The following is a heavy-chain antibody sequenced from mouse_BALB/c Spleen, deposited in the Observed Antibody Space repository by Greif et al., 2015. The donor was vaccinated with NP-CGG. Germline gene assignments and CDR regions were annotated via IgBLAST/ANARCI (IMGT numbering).Heavy chain of an antibody. V-gene: IGHV1-80*01. CDR3: ARSQELWDYAMDY. Sequence: QVQLQQPGAELVRPGSSVKISCKASGYAFSSYWMNWVKQRPGQGLEWIGQIYPGDGDTNYNGKLKGKATLTADKSSSTAYMQLSSLTSEDSAVYFCARSQELWDYAMDYWGQGTSVTVPS. J-gene: IGHJ4*01. CDR2: IYPGDGDT. D-gene: IGHD1-1*02. CDR1: GYAFSSYW.